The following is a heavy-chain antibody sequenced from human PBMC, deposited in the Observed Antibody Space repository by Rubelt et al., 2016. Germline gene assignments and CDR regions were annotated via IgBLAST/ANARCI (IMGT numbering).Heavy chain of an antibody. D-gene: IGHD4-17*01. V-gene: IGHV1-24*01. J-gene: IGHJ4*02. CDR2: FDTEDGET. CDR3: AIRQPNYGDVDFDY. Sequence: QVQLVQSGAEVKKPGASVKVSCKVSGYTLTELSMHWVRQAPGKGLEWMGGFDTEDGETIYAQKFQGRVTMTEDTSTDTAYLGLSSRRSEDTAVYYCAIRQPNYGDVDFDYWGQGTLVTVSS. CDR1: GYTLTELS.